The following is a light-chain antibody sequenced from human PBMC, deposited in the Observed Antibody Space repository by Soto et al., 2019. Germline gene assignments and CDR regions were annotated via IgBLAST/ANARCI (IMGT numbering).Light chain of an antibody. V-gene: IGKV3-15*01. CDR2: DAS. J-gene: IGKJ1*01. CDR1: QSVSNN. CDR3: QQYNNWPPWT. Sequence: ILMTQSPATLSVSPGERATLSCRASQSVSNNLAWYQQKPGQAPRLLIYDASTRATGIPARCSGSGSGTEFNLTISVLQSEDFAVYYCQQYNNWPPWTFGQGTKVEIK.